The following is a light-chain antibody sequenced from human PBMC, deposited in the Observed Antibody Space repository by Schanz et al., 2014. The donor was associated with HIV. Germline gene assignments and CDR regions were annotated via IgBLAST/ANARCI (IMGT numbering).Light chain of an antibody. J-gene: IGKJ3*01. Sequence: EIVLTQSPGSLSLSPGGRATLSCGASQSLSSSYLAWYQQKRDQPPRLVIYATSTRAAGIPDRFSGTGSGTDFTLTISSLEPEDFAVYYCHHYGTSPPAFTFGPGTKVDIK. CDR2: ATS. CDR3: HHYGTSPPAFT. CDR1: QSLSSSY. V-gene: IGKV3-20*01.